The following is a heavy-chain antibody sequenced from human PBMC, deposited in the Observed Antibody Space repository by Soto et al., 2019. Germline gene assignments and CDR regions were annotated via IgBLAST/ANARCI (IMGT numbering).Heavy chain of an antibody. J-gene: IGHJ4*02. CDR2: IFSNDEK. D-gene: IGHD6-19*01. CDR3: ARIFQSSGGTY. Sequence: QVTLKESGPVLVKPTEPLTLTCTVSGFSLSNARMGVSWIRQPPGKALEWLAHIFSNDEKSYSTSLKSRLTISKDTSKSQVVLTMTNMDPVDTATYYCARIFQSSGGTYWGQGTLVTVSS. V-gene: IGHV2-26*01. CDR1: GFSLSNARMG.